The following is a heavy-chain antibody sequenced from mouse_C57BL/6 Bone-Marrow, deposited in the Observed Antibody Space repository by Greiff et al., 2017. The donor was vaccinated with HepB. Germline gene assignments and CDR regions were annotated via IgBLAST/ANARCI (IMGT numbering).Heavy chain of an antibody. CDR2: IDPANGNT. CDR3: ARYSNYVWDFDV. D-gene: IGHD2-5*01. CDR1: GFNIKNTY. V-gene: IGHV14-3*01. J-gene: IGHJ1*03. Sequence: VQLQQSVAELVRPGASVKLSCTASGFNIKNTYMHWVKQRPEQGLEWIGRIDPANGNTKYAPKFQGKATITSATSSNTAYLHRTSLTSEDTAIYYCARYSNYVWDFDVWGTGTTVTVSS.